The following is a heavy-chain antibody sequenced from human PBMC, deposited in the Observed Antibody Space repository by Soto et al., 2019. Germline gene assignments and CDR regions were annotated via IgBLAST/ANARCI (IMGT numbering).Heavy chain of an antibody. CDR3: ATQPGGGGY. V-gene: IGHV3-53*01. J-gene: IGHJ4*02. CDR2: IYSGGYT. D-gene: IGHD3-10*01. Sequence: EVQLVESGGGLIQPGGSLRLSCAVSGFTVSNNYMSWVRQAPGKGLEGVSVIYSGGYTAYGDSVKGRFTISRDNSKNTLSPQLKRLSTRARAAYYLATQPGGGGYWGQGTLVTVSS. CDR1: GFTVSNNY.